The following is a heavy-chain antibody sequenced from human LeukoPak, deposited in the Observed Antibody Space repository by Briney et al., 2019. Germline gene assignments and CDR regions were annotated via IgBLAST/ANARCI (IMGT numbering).Heavy chain of an antibody. CDR2: MNPNSGNT. J-gene: IGHJ4*02. V-gene: IGHV1-8*02. Sequence: ASVKVSCKASGYTFTSYYMHWVRQATGQGLEWMGWMNPNSGNTGYAQKFQGRVTMTRNTSISTAYMELSSLRSEDTAVYYCARGGRWLQSYYFDYWGQGTLVTVSS. CDR3: ARGGRWLQSYYFDY. D-gene: IGHD5-12*01. CDR1: GYTFTSYY.